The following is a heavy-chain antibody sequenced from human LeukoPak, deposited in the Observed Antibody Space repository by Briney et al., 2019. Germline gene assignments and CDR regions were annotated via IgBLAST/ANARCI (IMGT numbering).Heavy chain of an antibody. CDR1: GFAFGRYA. CDR3: VRDVQGREETVVGDY. CDR2: ISFDKTTK. J-gene: IGHJ4*02. V-gene: IGHV3-33*01. Sequence: GGSLRLSCAASGFAFGRYAMHWVRQPPGKGLEWVAVISFDKTTKDYGDSVKGRFTISRDNSENKVHLQMNNVRVDDTAVYYCVRDVQGREETVVGDYWGQGTRVTVSS. D-gene: IGHD3-22*01.